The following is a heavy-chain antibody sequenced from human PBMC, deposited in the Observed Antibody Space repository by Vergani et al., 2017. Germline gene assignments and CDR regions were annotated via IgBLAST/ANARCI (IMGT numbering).Heavy chain of an antibody. CDR2: ISASDGNT. CDR1: GFIFSSYA. CDR3: ARSDSNFVFYYYYVVV. J-gene: IGHJ6*03. Sequence: EVQLLESGGALVQPGKSLRLSCAASGFIFSSYAMTWVRQAPGKGLEWVSSISASDGNTYYADSVKGRVTISRDKSKNTLYLQMNSLRAEDTAVYYCARSDSNFVFYYYYVVVWGKGTTVTVSS. V-gene: IGHV3-23*01. D-gene: IGHD4-11*01.